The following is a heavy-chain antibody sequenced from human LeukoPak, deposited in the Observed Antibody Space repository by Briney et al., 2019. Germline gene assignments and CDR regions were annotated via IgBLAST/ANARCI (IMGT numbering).Heavy chain of an antibody. D-gene: IGHD3-9*01. CDR3: ARAHYDILTGYSEYYFDY. V-gene: IGHV3-7*01. J-gene: IGHJ4*02. CDR1: GFTFSSYW. CDR2: IKQDGSEK. Sequence: GGSLRLSCAASGFTFSSYWMSWVRQAPGKGLEWVANIKQDGSEKYCVDSVKGRFTISRDNAKDSLYLQMNSLRAEDTAVYYCARAHYDILTGYSEYYFDYWGQGTLVTVSS.